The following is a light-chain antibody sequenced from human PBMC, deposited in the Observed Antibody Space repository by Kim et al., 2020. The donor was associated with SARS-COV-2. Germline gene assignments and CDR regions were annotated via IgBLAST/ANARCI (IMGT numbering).Light chain of an antibody. CDR2: GAS. J-gene: IGKJ5*01. CDR3: QQYTSFPIT. CDR1: QGIGNY. V-gene: IGKV1-16*02. Sequence: AFVGDRVTITWRARQGIGNYLAWFQQKPGKAPKSLIYGASTLQSGVPSKFSGSGSGTDFTLTISSLQPDDFATYYCQQYTSFPITFGQGTRLEIK.